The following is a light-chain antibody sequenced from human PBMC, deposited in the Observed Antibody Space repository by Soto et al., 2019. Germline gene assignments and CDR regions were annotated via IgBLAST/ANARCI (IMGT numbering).Light chain of an antibody. J-gene: IGKJ4*01. CDR2: DAS. V-gene: IGKV1-33*01. Sequence: DIQMTQSPSSLSASVGDRVTITCQASQDIGNDLKWYQQKPGKAPKLLIYDASNLETGVPSRFSGSGSGTDFTFTISSLQPEDIATYYCQQYDNLPRTFGGGTKVEIK. CDR1: QDIGND. CDR3: QQYDNLPRT.